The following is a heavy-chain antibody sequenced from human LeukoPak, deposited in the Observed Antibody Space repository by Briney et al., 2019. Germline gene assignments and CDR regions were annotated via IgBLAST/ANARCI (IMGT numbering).Heavy chain of an antibody. J-gene: IGHJ4*02. V-gene: IGHV1-69*13. D-gene: IGHD4-17*01. CDR3: ARAGAAFYGDYAFDY. Sequence: GVSVKVSCKASGGTYSSYAISWVRQAAGQGLEWMGGIIPIFGTANYAQKFQGRVTITADESTSTAYMELSSLRSEDTAVYYCARAGAAFYGDYAFDYWGQGTLVTVSS. CDR2: IIPIFGTA. CDR1: GGTYSSYA.